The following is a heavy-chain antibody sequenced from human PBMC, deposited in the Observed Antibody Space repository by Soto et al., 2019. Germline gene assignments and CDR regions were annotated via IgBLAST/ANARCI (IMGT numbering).Heavy chain of an antibody. CDR2: VEYGGST. Sequence: PSETLSLTCTVCGGSIISSNFYWGWIRQPPGKGLEWIGSVEYGGSTYDNPSLKSRVTLSADTSKNQFSLKLTSVTAADTAIYYCARHVRGAVTMNWFDPWGHGTLVTVSS. CDR1: GGSIISSNFY. V-gene: IGHV4-39*01. CDR3: ARHVRGAVTMNWFDP. J-gene: IGHJ5*02. D-gene: IGHD3-10*02.